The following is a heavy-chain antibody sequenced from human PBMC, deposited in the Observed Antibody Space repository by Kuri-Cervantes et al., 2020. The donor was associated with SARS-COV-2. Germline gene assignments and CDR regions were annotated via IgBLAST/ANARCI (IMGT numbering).Heavy chain of an antibody. CDR3: ARNEVTQWLVRY. V-gene: IGHV1-46*01. CDR2: INPSGGST. CDR1: GYTFTSYY. J-gene: IGHJ4*02. D-gene: IGHD6-19*01. Sequence: ASVKVSCKASGYTFTSYYMHWVRQAPGQGLEWMGIINPSGGSTSYAQKFQGRVTMTRDTSTSTVYMELSSLRAEDTAVYYCARNEVTQWLVRYWGQGTLVTVSS.